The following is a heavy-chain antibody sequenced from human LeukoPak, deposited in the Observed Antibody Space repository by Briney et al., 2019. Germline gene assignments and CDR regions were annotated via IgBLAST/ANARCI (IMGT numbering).Heavy chain of an antibody. J-gene: IGHJ6*03. V-gene: IGHV3-21*01. CDR3: ARSGYSYGYDYYYYYMDV. D-gene: IGHD5-18*01. Sequence: GGSLRLSCAASVFTFSSYSMNWVRQAPGKGLEWVSSISSSSSYIYYADSVKGRFTISRDNAKNSLYLQMNSLRAEDTAVYYCARSGYSYGYDYYYYYMDVWGKGTTVTVSS. CDR2: ISSSSSYI. CDR1: VFTFSSYS.